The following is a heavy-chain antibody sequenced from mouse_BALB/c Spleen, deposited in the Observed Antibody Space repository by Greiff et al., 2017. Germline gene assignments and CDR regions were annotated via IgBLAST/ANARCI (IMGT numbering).Heavy chain of an antibody. CDR1: GFTFSSYG. D-gene: IGHD1-1*01. CDR2: ISSGGSYT. J-gene: IGHJ3*01. V-gene: IGHV5-6*01. Sequence: EVMLVESGGDLVKPGGSLKLSFAASGFTFSSYGMSWVRQTPDKRLEWVAIISSGGSYTYYPDSVKGRFTISRDNAKNTLYLQMSSLKSEDTAMYYCARGDGSSPAWFAYWGQGTLVTVSA. CDR3: ARGDGSSPAWFAY.